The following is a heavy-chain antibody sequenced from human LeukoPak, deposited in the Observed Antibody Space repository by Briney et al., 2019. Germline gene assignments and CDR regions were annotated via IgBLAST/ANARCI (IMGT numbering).Heavy chain of an antibody. CDR3: ARRSQGVVVAATVFDY. CDR2: INHSGST. Sequence: PSETLSLTCTVSGGSISSSSYYWSWIRQPPGKGLEWIGEINHSGSTNYNPSLKSRVTISVDTSKNQFSLKLSSVTAADTAVYYCARRSQGVVVAATVFDYWGQGTLVTVSS. V-gene: IGHV4-39*07. D-gene: IGHD2-15*01. J-gene: IGHJ4*02. CDR1: GGSISSSSYY.